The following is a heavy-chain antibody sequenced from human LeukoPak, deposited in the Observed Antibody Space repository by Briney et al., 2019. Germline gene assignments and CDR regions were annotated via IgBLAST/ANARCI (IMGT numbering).Heavy chain of an antibody. V-gene: IGHV3-23*01. Sequence: PWGSLRLSCATSGITFSSYPTSWVRQAPGKGLEWVSGISGSGGNTYYADSVKGRITISRDNSKNTVDLQMDSLRAEDTAVYFCALGLLGFWGQGTLVTVSS. J-gene: IGHJ4*02. CDR1: GITFSSYP. D-gene: IGHD3/OR15-3a*01. CDR3: ALGLLGF. CDR2: ISGSGGNT.